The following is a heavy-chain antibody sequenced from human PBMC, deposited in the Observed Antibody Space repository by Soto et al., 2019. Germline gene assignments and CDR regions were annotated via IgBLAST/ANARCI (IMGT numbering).Heavy chain of an antibody. Sequence: SVSGLNFGNHGFHRVSQAQGKGLEWVAVISYEGINKYYADSVKGRFTISRDNSKNTLYLQMNSLRAEDTAVYYCAKDDYYFWSGYYSYYYYGLDVSGQRPTVT. D-gene: IGHD3-3*01. CDR2: ISYEGINK. V-gene: IGHV3-30*18. CDR3: AKDDYYFWSGYYSYYYYGLDV. CDR1: GLNFGNHG. J-gene: IGHJ6*02.